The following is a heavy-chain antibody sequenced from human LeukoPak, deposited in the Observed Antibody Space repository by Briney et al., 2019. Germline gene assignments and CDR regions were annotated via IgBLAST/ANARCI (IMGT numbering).Heavy chain of an antibody. CDR1: GFTFNSYA. CDR3: AKSRGYSNTSPFDY. D-gene: IGHD5-12*01. Sequence: GGSLRLSCAASGFTFNSYAMGGVRQAPGKGLEWVSGISGSGGNTYYAASVKGRFTISRDNSRNTLYLQMNSLTAEDTALYYCAKSRGYSNTSPFDYWGQGTLVAVSS. J-gene: IGHJ4*02. CDR2: ISGSGGNT. V-gene: IGHV3-23*01.